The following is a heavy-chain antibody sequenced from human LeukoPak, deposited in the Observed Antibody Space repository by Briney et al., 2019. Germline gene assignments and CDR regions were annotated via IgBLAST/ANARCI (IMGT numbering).Heavy chain of an antibody. CDR3: ARGPLKSRLRLGELSLREKNFDY. CDR1: GFTFSTYS. CDR2: INSDGSST. V-gene: IGHV3-74*01. Sequence: GGSLRLSCEGSGFTFSTYSMNWVRQAPGKGLVWVSRINSDGSSTSYADSEKGRFTISRDNAKNTLYLQMNSLRAEDTAVYYCARGPLKSRLRLGELSLREKNFDYWGQGTLVTVSS. D-gene: IGHD3-16*02. J-gene: IGHJ4*02.